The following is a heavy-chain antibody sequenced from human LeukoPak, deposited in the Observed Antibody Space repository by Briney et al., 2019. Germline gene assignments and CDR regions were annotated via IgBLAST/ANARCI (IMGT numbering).Heavy chain of an antibody. CDR1: GYSFTSYD. CDR2: MNPNSGNT. V-gene: IGHV1-8*01. D-gene: IGHD3-22*01. Sequence: ASVTVSCKASGYSFTSYDINWVRQAPGQGFEWVGWMNPNSGNTGHAQEFQGGVTMTRDTSMSTAYMELSSLRYEDTAVYYCARGRGYDRTGYVYYFDLWGQGTLVTVSS. CDR3: ARGRGYDRTGYVYYFDL. J-gene: IGHJ4*02.